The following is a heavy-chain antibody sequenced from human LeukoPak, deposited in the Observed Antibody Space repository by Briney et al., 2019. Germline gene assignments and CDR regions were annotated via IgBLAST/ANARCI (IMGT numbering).Heavy chain of an antibody. D-gene: IGHD1-26*01. CDR2: IIPIFGTA. CDR1: GYSFSGHG. Sequence: ASVKVSCKASGYSFSGHGITWVRQAPGQGLEWMGGIIPIFGTANYAQKFQGRVTITADESTSTAYMELSSLRSEDTAVYYCARASITYSGSYHLDYWGQGTLVTVSS. J-gene: IGHJ4*02. CDR3: ARASITYSGSYHLDY. V-gene: IGHV1-69*13.